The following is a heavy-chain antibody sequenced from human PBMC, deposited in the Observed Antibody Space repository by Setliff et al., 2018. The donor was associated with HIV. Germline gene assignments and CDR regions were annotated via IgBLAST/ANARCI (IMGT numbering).Heavy chain of an antibody. Sequence: PSETLSLTCTVSGGSISSGGCYWSWIRQHPERGLEWIGYVYYNGDTYYNPSLKSRVTLSVDTSKNQFSLRLSSVTAADTAVYYCARGSGRFCSGGRCSAFDYWGQGTLVTVSS. CDR1: GGSISSGGCY. CDR2: VYYNGDT. V-gene: IGHV4-31*03. J-gene: IGHJ4*02. CDR3: ARGSGRFCSGGRCSAFDY. D-gene: IGHD2-15*01.